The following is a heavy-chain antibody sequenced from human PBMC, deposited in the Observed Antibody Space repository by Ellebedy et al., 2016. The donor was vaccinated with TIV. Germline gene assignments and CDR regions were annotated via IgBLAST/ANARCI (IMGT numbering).Heavy chain of an antibody. CDR3: AKDAFIVVVVAAIRGVEAGTFDY. D-gene: IGHD2-15*01. V-gene: IGHV1-2*02. CDR2: INPNSGGT. J-gene: IGHJ4*02. Sequence: ASVKVSCXASGYTFTGYYMHWVRQAPGQGLEWMGWINPNSGGTNYAQKFQGRVTMTRDTSISTAYMELSRLRSDDTAVYYCAKDAFIVVVVAAIRGVEAGTFDYWGQGTLVTVSS. CDR1: GYTFTGYY.